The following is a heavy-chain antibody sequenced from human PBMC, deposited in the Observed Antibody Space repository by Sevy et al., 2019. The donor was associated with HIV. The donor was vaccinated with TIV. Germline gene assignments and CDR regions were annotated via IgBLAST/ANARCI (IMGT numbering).Heavy chain of an antibody. CDR2: VESGGST. V-gene: IGHV3-23*01. Sequence: GGSLRLSCGASGFIFSNNAMNWVRQAPGKGPEWVSGVESGGSTYYADSVKGRFTISTDNSKNMLFLQMSRLRAEDTAIYYCATGDTAMITDLDYWGLGTLVTVSS. CDR1: GFIFSNNA. CDR3: ATGDTAMITDLDY. J-gene: IGHJ4*02. D-gene: IGHD5-18*01.